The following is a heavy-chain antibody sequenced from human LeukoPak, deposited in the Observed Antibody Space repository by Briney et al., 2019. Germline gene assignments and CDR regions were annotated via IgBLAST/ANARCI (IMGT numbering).Heavy chain of an antibody. V-gene: IGHV3-23*01. CDR2: ISGSGGST. D-gene: IGHD6-19*01. J-gene: IGHJ4*02. Sequence: GGSLRLSCAASGFTVSGNYMSWVRQAPGKGLEWVSAISGSGGSTYYADSVKGRFTISRDNSKNTLYLQMNSLRAEDTAVYYCAKDKERRWLAPFDYRGQGTLVTVSS. CDR3: AKDKERRWLAPFDY. CDR1: GFTVSGNY.